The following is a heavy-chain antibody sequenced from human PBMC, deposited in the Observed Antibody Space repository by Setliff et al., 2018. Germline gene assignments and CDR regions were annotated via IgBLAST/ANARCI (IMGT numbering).Heavy chain of an antibody. D-gene: IGHD3-16*01. Sequence: GASVKVSCKSSGGTFSSSGITWVRQAPGQGLQWLGRFIPILGATNYAQNFQGRVTITADESISTSYMQLNSLTSDYTAVYYCARLGTIPEPGTGVLGWGQGTLVTVSS. J-gene: IGHJ4*02. CDR3: ARLGTIPEPGTGVLG. CDR2: FIPILGAT. CDR1: GGTFSSSG. V-gene: IGHV1-69*13.